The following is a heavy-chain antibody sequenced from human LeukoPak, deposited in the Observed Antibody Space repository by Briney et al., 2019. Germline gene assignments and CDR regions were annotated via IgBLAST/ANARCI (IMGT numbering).Heavy chain of an antibody. D-gene: IGHD2-2*01. CDR3: ARANFLYCSSTTCLFDY. V-gene: IGHV1-2*02. J-gene: IGHJ4*02. CDR2: INPNDGDT. Sequence: ASVKVSCKASGYTFIYYYMHWVRQAPGQGFEWMGWINPNDGDTNYAQKFQGRVTMTRDTSISTAHVEVSRLRSDDTAVYYCARANFLYCSSTTCLFDYWGQGTLVTVSS. CDR1: GYTFIYYY.